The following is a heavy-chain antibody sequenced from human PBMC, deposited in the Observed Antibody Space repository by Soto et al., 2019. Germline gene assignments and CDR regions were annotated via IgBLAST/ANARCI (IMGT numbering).Heavy chain of an antibody. J-gene: IGHJ6*03. Sequence: SETQSLTCTVSGSNISSYYWSWIRQPPGKGLEWIGYIYYSGSTNYNPSLKSRVTISVDTSKNQFSLKLSSVTAADTAVYYCARLYYVFWSGYYRPRGYYYYYYMDVWGKGTRVTVSS. CDR3: ARLYYVFWSGYYRPRGYYYYYYMDV. V-gene: IGHV4-59*08. CDR1: GSNISSYY. D-gene: IGHD3-3*01. CDR2: IYYSGST.